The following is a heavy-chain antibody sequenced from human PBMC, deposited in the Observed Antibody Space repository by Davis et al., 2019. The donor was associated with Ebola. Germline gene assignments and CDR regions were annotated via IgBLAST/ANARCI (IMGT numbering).Heavy chain of an antibody. D-gene: IGHD3-3*01. V-gene: IGHV3-23*01. CDR1: GFTFSSYA. CDR3: AKDKNYDFWSGYPHDAFDI. CDR2: ISGSGSST. J-gene: IGHJ3*02. Sequence: GESLKISCAASGFTFSSYAMSWVRQAPGKGLEWVPAISGSGSSTYYADSVKGRFTISRDNSKNTLYLQMNSLRAEDTAIYYCAKDKNYDFWSGYPHDAFDIWGQGTMVTVSS.